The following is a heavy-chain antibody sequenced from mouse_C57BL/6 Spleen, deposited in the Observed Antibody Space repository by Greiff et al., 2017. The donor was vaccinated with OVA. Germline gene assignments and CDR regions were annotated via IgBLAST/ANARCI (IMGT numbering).Heavy chain of an antibody. Sequence: EVQLVESEGGLVQPGSSMKLSCTASGFTFSDYYMAWVRQVPEKGLEWVANINYDGSSTYYLDSLKSRFIISRDNAKNILYLQMSSLKSEDTATYYCASYGSSYAWFAYWGQGTLVTVSA. D-gene: IGHD1-1*01. V-gene: IGHV5-16*01. CDR1: GFTFSDYY. CDR2: INYDGSST. CDR3: ASYGSSYAWFAY. J-gene: IGHJ3*01.